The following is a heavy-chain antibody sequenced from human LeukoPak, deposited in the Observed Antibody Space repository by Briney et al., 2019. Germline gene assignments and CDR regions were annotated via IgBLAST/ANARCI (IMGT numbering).Heavy chain of an antibody. V-gene: IGHV3-74*01. CDR2: INSDGSST. J-gene: IGHJ4*02. CDR1: GFTFSSYW. Sequence: GGSLRLSCAASGFTFSSYWMHWVRQAPGKGLVWVSRINSDGSSTSYADSVKGRFTISRDNAKNTLYLQMNSLRAEDTAVYYCASAEIAPALDFDYWGQGTLVTVSS. D-gene: IGHD6-13*01. CDR3: ASAEIAPALDFDY.